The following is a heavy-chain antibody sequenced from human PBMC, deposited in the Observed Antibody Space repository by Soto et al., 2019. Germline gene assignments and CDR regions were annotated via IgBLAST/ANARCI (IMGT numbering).Heavy chain of an antibody. V-gene: IGHV3-30-3*01. D-gene: IGHD3-10*01. CDR2: ISKDGNSK. CDR1: GFTFSSYA. J-gene: IGHJ4*02. CDR3: ARDPQGSYCYIDY. Sequence: GGSLRLSCAASGFTFSSYAIHWVRQAPGKGLEWVTIISKDGNSKHYADSVKGRFTISRDNSKDTLFLQMNSLRAEDTAVYYCARDPQGSYCYIDYWGQGSPVTVSS.